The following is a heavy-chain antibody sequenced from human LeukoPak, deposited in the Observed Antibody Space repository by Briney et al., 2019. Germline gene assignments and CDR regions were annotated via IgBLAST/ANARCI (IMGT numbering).Heavy chain of an antibody. J-gene: IGHJ4*02. Sequence: GGSLRLSCAASGFTFSSYWVSWVRQAPGKGLDWVANIKQDGSEKYYVDSVKGRFTISRDNAKNSLYLQMNSLRAEDTAVYYCASEYGDYVYYFDYWGQGTLVTVSS. CDR3: ASEYGDYVYYFDY. CDR2: IKQDGSEK. V-gene: IGHV3-7*01. CDR1: GFTFSSYW. D-gene: IGHD4-17*01.